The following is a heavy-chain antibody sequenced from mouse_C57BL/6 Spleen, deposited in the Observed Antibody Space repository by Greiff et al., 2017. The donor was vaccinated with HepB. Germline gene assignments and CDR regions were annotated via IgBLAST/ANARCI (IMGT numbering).Heavy chain of an antibody. CDR1: GYTFTSYG. CDR2: IYPRSGNT. D-gene: IGHD2-9*01. Sequence: QVQLQQSGAELARPGASVKLSCKASGYTFTSYGISWVKQRTGQGLEWIGEIYPRSGNTYYNEKFKGKATLTADKSSSTAYMELRSLTSEDSAVYFCARGGPTMVTARFAYWGQGTLVTVSA. CDR3: ARGGPTMVTARFAY. V-gene: IGHV1-81*01. J-gene: IGHJ3*01.